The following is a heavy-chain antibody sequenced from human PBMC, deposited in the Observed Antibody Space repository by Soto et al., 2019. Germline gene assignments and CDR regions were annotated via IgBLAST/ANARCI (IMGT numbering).Heavy chain of an antibody. CDR1: GGSFSGYY. Sequence: PSETLSLTCAVYGGSFSGYYWSWIRQPPGKGLEWIGEINHSGSTNYNPSLKSRVTISVDTSKNQFSLKLSSVTAADTAVYYCARGRSIVRVSRWACMDVWGQGTKVTVYS. V-gene: IGHV4-34*01. J-gene: IGHJ6*02. D-gene: IGHD1-26*01. CDR2: INHSGST. CDR3: ARGRSIVRVSRWACMDV.